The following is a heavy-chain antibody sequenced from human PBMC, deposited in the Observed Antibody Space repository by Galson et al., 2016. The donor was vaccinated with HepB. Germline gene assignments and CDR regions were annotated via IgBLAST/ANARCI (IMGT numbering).Heavy chain of an antibody. V-gene: IGHV3-23*01. D-gene: IGHD3-9*01. CDR3: VNPVPSDSNILNGYLFH. J-gene: IGHJ4*02. Sequence: SLRLSCAASGFTFTMYTMTWVRQAPGKGLEWVSAITSTGGSTYYADSVKGRFSIPRDNSKNTLYLQMNSLRAEDTAIYHCVNPVPSDSNILNGYLFHWGQGTLVTVSS. CDR1: GFTFTMYT. CDR2: ITSTGGST.